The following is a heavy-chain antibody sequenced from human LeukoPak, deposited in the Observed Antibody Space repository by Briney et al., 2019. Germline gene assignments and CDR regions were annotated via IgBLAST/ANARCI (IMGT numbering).Heavy chain of an antibody. V-gene: IGHV4-4*07. J-gene: IGHJ5*02. CDR2: IYTSGST. D-gene: IGHD4-17*01. Sequence: PSETLSLTCTVSGGSISSYYWSWIRQPAGKGLEWIGRIYTSGSTNYNPSLKSRVTMSVDTSKNQFTLKLSSVTAADTAVYYCARDEEAAGGKYGDYYWFDPWGQGTLVTDSS. CDR3: ARDEEAAGGKYGDYYWFDP. CDR1: GGSISSYY.